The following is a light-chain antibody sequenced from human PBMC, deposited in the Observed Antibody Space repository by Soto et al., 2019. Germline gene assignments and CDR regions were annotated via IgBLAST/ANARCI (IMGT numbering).Light chain of an antibody. CDR1: QTINIF. J-gene: IGKJ1*01. Sequence: DIQLTQSPSSLSASVGDRLTITCRASQTINIFLNWYQQKPGKAPNLLIHGASPLASGVPSRFSGSGSGTEFTLTISGLQPDDFATFSFHKSHRSPRTFGQGTRV. V-gene: IGKV1-39*01. CDR2: GAS. CDR3: HKSHRSPRT.